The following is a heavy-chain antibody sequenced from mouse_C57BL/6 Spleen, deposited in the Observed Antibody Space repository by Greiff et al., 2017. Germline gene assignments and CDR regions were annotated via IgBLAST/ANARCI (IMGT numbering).Heavy chain of an antibody. CDR1: GFTFSDYG. CDR3: ARLYYGSSYDNAMDY. Sequence: EVQGVESGGGLVKPGGSLKLSCAASGFTFSDYGMHWVRQAPEKGLEWVAYISSGSSTIYYADTVKGRFTISRDNAKNTLFLQMTSLRSEDTDMYYCARLYYGSSYDNAMDYWGQGTSVTVSS. CDR2: ISSGSSTI. V-gene: IGHV5-17*01. D-gene: IGHD1-1*01. J-gene: IGHJ4*01.